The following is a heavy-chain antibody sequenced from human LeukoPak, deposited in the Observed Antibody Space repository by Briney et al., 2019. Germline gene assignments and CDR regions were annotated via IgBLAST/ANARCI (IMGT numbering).Heavy chain of an antibody. Sequence: SETLSLTCTVSGGSVSSYYWSWIRQPAEKGLEWIGYIYYSGSTSYNPSLKSRASISVDTSNNQFSLKLTSVTAADTAVYYCARVRRSGSYPSYFDYWGQGTLVTVSS. CDR2: IYYSGST. D-gene: IGHD3-22*01. CDR1: GGSVSSYY. CDR3: ARVRRSGSYPSYFDY. J-gene: IGHJ4*02. V-gene: IGHV4-59*02.